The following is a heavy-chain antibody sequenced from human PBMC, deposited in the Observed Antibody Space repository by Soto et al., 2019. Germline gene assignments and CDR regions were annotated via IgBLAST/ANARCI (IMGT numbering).Heavy chain of an antibody. D-gene: IGHD3-22*01. CDR2: ISPYNGNT. CDR3: ARSGSNGYYLDY. V-gene: IGHV1-18*01. J-gene: IGHJ4*02. CDR1: GYTFTNYG. Sequence: QVQLVQSGAEVKKPGASVKVSCKASGYTFTNYGLNWVRQAPGQGLEWMGWISPYNGNTNYAQMLQGRVTMTTDTSTSTAYMELRCLRSDDTAVYYCARSGSNGYYLDYWGQGTLVTVSS.